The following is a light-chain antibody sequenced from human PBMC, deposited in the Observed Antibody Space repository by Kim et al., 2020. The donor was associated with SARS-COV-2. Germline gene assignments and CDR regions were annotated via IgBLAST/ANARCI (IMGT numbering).Light chain of an antibody. V-gene: IGLV1-40*01. CDR1: SSNIGADYD. J-gene: IGLJ3*02. CDR2: GNS. Sequence: QSVLTQPPSVSGAPGQSVTISCTGGSSNIGADYDVHWYRQLPGAAPKFFISGNSNRPSGVPDRFSGSKSGTSASLVITGLQAEDEGDYYCQSYDRRLNSWVFGGGTQLTVL. CDR3: QSYDRRLNSWV.